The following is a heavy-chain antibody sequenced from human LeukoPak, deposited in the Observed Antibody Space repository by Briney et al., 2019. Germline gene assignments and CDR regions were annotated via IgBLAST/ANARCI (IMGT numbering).Heavy chain of an antibody. J-gene: IGHJ3*02. CDR2: INPNSGGT. V-gene: IGHV1-2*02. Sequence: ASVKVSCKASGYTFTGYYMHWVRQAPGQGLEWMGWINPNSGGTNYAQKFQGRVTMTRDTSISTAYMELSSLRSDDTAVYYCARAYYDILTGYPFDIWGQGTMVTVSS. CDR3: ARAYYDILTGYPFDI. D-gene: IGHD3-9*01. CDR1: GYTFTGYY.